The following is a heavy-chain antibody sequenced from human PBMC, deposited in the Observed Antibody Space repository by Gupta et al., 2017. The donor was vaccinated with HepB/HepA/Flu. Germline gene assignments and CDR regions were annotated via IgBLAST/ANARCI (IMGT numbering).Heavy chain of an antibody. J-gene: IGHJ4*02. CDR3: ARDIRRYCSGGSCPYYFDY. V-gene: IGHV3-7*01. Sequence: EVQLVESGGGLVQPGGSLRLSCAASGFTFSSYWMNWVRQAPGKGLEWVANIKQDGSEKYYVDSVKGRFTISRDNAKNSLYLQMNSLRAEDTAVYYCARDIRRYCSGGSCPYYFDYWGQGTLVTVSS. D-gene: IGHD2-15*01. CDR1: GFTFSSYW. CDR2: IKQDGSEK.